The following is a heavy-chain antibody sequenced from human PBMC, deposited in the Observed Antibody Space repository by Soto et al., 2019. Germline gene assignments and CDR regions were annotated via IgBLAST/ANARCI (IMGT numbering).Heavy chain of an antibody. Sequence: ASVKVSCKASGGTFSNYAISWVRQAPGQGLEWMGGIIPPSGTTGYAQKFQGRVTITRNTSISTAYMELNSLRIDDTAVYYCTSRRDWTAVDPFDYWGLGTLVTVSS. J-gene: IGHJ4*02. CDR1: GGTFSNYA. CDR3: TSRRDWTAVDPFDY. V-gene: IGHV1-8*03. D-gene: IGHD5-18*01. CDR2: IIPPSGTT.